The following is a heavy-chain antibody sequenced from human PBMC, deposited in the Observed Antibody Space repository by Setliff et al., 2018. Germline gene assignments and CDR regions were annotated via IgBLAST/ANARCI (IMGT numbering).Heavy chain of an antibody. J-gene: IGHJ5*02. CDR1: GYTLTELS. CDR2: FDPEDGET. V-gene: IGHV1-24*01. Sequence: ASVKVSCKVSGYTLTELSMHWLRQAPGKGLEWMGGFDPEDGETIYAQKFQGRVTMTEDTSTDTAYMELSSLRSEDTAVYYCATGGRFLEWLGPVTWWFDPWGQGTLVTV. D-gene: IGHD3-3*01. CDR3: ATGGRFLEWLGPVTWWFDP.